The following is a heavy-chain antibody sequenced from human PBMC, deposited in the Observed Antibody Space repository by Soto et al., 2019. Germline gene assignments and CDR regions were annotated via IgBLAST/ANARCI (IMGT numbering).Heavy chain of an antibody. J-gene: IGHJ4*02. CDR1: GFSLTTRGVG. Sequence: SGPTLVNPTQTLTLTCTFSGFSLTTRGVGVGWIRQPPGRALEWLALIYWDDDKRYSPSLKSRLTVTKDTSKNQVVLTMTNIDPVDTATYYCAHLFYDILTGYLSFDYWGQGTLVTVSS. D-gene: IGHD3-9*01. V-gene: IGHV2-5*02. CDR3: AHLFYDILTGYLSFDY. CDR2: IYWDDDK.